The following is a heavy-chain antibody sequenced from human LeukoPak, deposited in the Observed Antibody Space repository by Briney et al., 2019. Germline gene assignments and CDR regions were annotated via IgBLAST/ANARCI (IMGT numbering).Heavy chain of an antibody. CDR2: ISDSGGST. V-gene: IGHV3-23*01. CDR1: GFTFNNYA. CDR3: AMTVAADY. D-gene: IGHD6-19*01. Sequence: PGGSLRLSCAASGFTFNNYAMTWVRQAPGKGLEWVSTISDSGGSTYYADPVKGRFTISRDNSKNTLYLQVSNLKAEDTALYYCAMTVAADYWGQGTLVTVSS. J-gene: IGHJ4*02.